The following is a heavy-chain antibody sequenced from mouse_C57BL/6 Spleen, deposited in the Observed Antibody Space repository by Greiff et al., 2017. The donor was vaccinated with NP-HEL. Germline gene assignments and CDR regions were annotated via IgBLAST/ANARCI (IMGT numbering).Heavy chain of an antibody. J-gene: IGHJ2*01. CDR2: ISSGSSTS. CDR1: GFTFSDYG. Sequence: EVMLVESGGGLVTPGGSLKLSCAASGFTFSDYGMHWVRQAPAQGLEWVAYISSGSSTSYYADTVKGLFTISRDNAKNTLFLQMPSLRSEDTAMYYCAADIGYYGSCYWDQGTTLTVAP. D-gene: IGHD1-1*01. CDR3: AADIGYYGSCY. V-gene: IGHV5-17*01.